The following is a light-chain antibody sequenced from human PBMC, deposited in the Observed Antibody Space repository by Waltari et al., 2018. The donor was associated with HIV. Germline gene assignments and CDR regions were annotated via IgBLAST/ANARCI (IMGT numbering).Light chain of an antibody. CDR2: GNV. J-gene: IGLJ3*02. CDR3: QSYDTRSSGFLV. Sequence: QSVLTQPPSVSGAPGQTVTISCTGSSSNIGANYDVPWYQQLPGRAPKVLVYGNVFRPPGVPGRFAGSKSGTSASLAITGLQADDEGYYYCQSYDTRSSGFLVFGGGTKVTVL. CDR1: SSNIGANYD. V-gene: IGLV1-40*01.